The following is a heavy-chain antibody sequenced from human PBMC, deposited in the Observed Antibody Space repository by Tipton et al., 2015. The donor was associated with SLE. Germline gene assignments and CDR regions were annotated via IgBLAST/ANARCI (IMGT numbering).Heavy chain of an antibody. CDR2: IYYSGST. CDR3: AREGSGWYRGYYFDY. Sequence: TLSLTCTVSGGSISSYYWSWIRQPPGKGLEWIGYIYYSGSTNYNPPLKSRVTISVDTSKNQFSLKLSSVTAADTAVYYCAREGSGWYRGYYFDYWGQGTLVTVSS. V-gene: IGHV4-4*08. CDR1: GGSISSYY. D-gene: IGHD6-19*01. J-gene: IGHJ4*02.